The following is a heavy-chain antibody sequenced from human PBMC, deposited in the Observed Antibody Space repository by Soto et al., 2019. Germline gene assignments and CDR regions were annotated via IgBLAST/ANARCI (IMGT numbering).Heavy chain of an antibody. CDR1: GFTFSSYW. D-gene: IGHD6-13*01. CDR2: IKQDGSDK. J-gene: IGHJ4*02. V-gene: IGHV3-7*01. Sequence: EVQLVESGGGLVQPGGSLRLSCAASGFTFSSYWMNWVRQAPGKGLEWVANIKQDGSDKYYVDSVKGRFTISRDNAKNSLYLQLNSLRAEDTAVYGCATSAAAPGKYLGQRTLVTVA. CDR3: ATSAAAPGKY.